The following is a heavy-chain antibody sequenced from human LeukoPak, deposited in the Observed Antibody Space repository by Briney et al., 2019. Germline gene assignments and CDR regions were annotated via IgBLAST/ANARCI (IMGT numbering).Heavy chain of an antibody. CDR1: GFTFDDYA. CDR3: AKDTTRKEWELPYFDY. Sequence: GRSLRLSCAASGFTFDDYAMHWVRHAPGKGLEGVSGISWNSGSIGYADSVKGRFTISRDNAKNSLYLQMNSLRAEDTALYYCAKDTTRKEWELPYFDYWGQGTLVTVSS. D-gene: IGHD1-26*01. J-gene: IGHJ4*02. V-gene: IGHV3-9*01. CDR2: ISWNSGSI.